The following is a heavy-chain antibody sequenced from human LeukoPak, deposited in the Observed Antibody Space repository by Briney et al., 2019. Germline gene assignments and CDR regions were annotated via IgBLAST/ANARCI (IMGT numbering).Heavy chain of an antibody. CDR2: INAGKGNT. J-gene: IGHJ5*02. D-gene: IGHD2-15*01. CDR3: AREGGTEGFDP. CDR1: GYTFTSYA. Sequence: ASVKVSCKASGYTFTSYAMHWVRQAPGQRLEWMGWINAGKGNTKYSQKFQGRVTITRDTSASTAYMELSSLRSEDTAVYYCAREGGTEGFDPWGQGTLVTVSS. V-gene: IGHV1-3*01.